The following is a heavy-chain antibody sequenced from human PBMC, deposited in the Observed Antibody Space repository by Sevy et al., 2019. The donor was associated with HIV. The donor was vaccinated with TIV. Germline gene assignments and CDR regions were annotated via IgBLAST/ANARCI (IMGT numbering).Heavy chain of an antibody. CDR2: ISYDGSNK. CDR3: ARNREGRRWLQFDY. CDR1: GFTFSSYA. V-gene: IGHV3-30-3*01. D-gene: IGHD5-12*01. J-gene: IGHJ4*02. Sequence: GGSLRLSCAASGFTFSSYAMHWVRQAPGKALEWVAVISYDGSNKYYADSVKGRFTISRDNSKNTLYLQMNSLRAEDTAVYYCARNREGRRWLQFDYWGQGTLVTVSS.